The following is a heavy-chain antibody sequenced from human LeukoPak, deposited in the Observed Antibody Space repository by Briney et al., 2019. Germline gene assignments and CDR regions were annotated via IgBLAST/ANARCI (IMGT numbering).Heavy chain of an antibody. CDR1: GGTFSSYA. Sequence: ASVKVSCKASGGTFSSYAISWVRQAPGQGLEWMGGIIPIFGTANYAQKFQGRVTITADKSTSTAYMELSSLRSEDTAVYYCAREPLARPSYYYGSGTFDYWGQGTLVTVSS. CDR3: AREPLARPSYYYGSGTFDY. J-gene: IGHJ4*02. V-gene: IGHV1-69*06. CDR2: IIPIFGTA. D-gene: IGHD3-10*01.